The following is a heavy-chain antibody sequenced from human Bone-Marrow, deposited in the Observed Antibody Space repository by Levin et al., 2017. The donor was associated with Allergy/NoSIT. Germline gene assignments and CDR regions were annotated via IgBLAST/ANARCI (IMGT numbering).Heavy chain of an antibody. CDR2: IHHRGRT. V-gene: IGHV4-59*01. CDR1: GVSINNYY. Sequence: SETLSLTCSVSGVSINNYYWNWIRQPPGKGLEWIGYIHHRGRTNSSPSLKSRVPMAVDTSKMQVSLRLSSVTAADTAVYYCASWEGGLWAFDIWGLGSMVTVS. D-gene: IGHD1-26*01. J-gene: IGHJ3*02. CDR3: ASWEGGLWAFDI.